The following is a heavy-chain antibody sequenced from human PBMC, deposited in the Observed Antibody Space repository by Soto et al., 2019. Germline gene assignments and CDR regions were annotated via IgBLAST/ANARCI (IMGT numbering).Heavy chain of an antibody. Sequence: EVQLVESGGGLVQPGGSLRLSCAASGFTFSSYWMHWVRQAPGKGLVWVSRINSDGSSTSYADSVKGRITISRDNAKNTLYLQMNSLRAEDTAVYYCAILPLYSSGSPYFDYWGQGTLVTVSS. V-gene: IGHV3-74*01. CDR3: AILPLYSSGSPYFDY. D-gene: IGHD6-19*01. CDR1: GFTFSSYW. CDR2: INSDGSST. J-gene: IGHJ4*02.